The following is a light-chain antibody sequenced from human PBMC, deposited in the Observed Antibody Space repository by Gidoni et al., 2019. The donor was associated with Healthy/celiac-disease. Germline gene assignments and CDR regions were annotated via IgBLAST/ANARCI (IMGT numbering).Light chain of an antibody. CDR2: DSI. J-gene: IGLJ3*02. Sequence: QSVLTQPPSVSGAPGQRVTISCTGSSPNIGAKFDVHWYQQLPGRAPKLLIYDSINRPSGVPDRFSGSKSGTSASLAITGLQAEDEADYYCQSYDSSLRSWVFGGGTKLTVL. CDR1: SPNIGAKFD. V-gene: IGLV1-40*01. CDR3: QSYDSSLRSWV.